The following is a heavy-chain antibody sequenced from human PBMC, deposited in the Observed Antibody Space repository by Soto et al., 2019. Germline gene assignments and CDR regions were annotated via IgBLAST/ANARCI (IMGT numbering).Heavy chain of an antibody. CDR1: GFTFSSYA. J-gene: IGHJ4*02. CDR2: ISSSGGST. CDR3: VKDPAHYYDSTDY. Sequence: GGSLRLSCSASGFTFSSYAMHWVRQAPGKGLEYVSAISSSGGSTYYADSVKGRFTISRDNSKNTLYLQMSSLRAEDTAVYYCVKDPAHYYDSTDYWGQGTLVTVSS. V-gene: IGHV3-64D*06. D-gene: IGHD3-22*01.